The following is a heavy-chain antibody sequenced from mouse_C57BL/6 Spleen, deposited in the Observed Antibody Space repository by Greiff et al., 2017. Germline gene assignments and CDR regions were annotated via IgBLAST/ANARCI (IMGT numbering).Heavy chain of an antibody. CDR2: INPGSGDT. D-gene: IGHD1-1*01. J-gene: IGHJ2*01. Sequence: QVQLQQSGAELVRPGTSVKVSCKASGYAFTNYLIEWVKQRPGQGLEWIGVINPGSGDTNYNEKFKGKATLTADKSSSTAYMQLSSLTSEDSAVYFCARWGSSYAYFGYWGQGTTLSV. V-gene: IGHV1-54*01. CDR3: ARWGSSYAYFGY. CDR1: GYAFTNYL.